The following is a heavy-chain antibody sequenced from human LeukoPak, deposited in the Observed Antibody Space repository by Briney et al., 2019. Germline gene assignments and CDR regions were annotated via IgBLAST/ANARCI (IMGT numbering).Heavy chain of an antibody. CDR2: ISGSGGST. V-gene: IGHV3-23*01. D-gene: IGHD4-23*01. J-gene: IGHJ4*02. Sequence: PGGSLRLSCAASGFTFSSYAMSWVRQAPGKGLEWVSAISGSGGSTYYADSVKGRFTISRDNSKNTLYLQMNSLRAEDTAVYYCAKPDYGGNSISQVGCDYWGQGTLVTVSS. CDR3: AKPDYGGNSISQVGCDY. CDR1: GFTFSSYA.